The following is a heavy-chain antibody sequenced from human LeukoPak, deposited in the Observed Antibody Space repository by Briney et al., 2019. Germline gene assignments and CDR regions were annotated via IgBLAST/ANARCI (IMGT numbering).Heavy chain of an antibody. D-gene: IGHD3-10*01. V-gene: IGHV1-18*04. CDR3: ARGVYCCGYYYGWYFDY. J-gene: IGHJ4*02. CDR1: GYSFPTSG. Sequence: ASVKVSCTASGYSFPTSGITWVRQAPGQGLEWLGWISPYSGNAHYAQKVQGRLTMTTDTSTSTAYMELRSLRSDDTAVYYCARGVYCCGYYYGWYFDYWDQGTLVTVSS. CDR2: ISPYSGNA.